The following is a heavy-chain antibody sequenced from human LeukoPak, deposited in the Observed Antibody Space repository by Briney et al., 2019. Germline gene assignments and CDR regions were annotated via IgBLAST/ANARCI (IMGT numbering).Heavy chain of an antibody. D-gene: IGHD2-2*01. CDR1: GFNFSDFY. J-gene: IGHJ4*02. V-gene: IGHV3-11*01. CDR2: ISLSGSTI. CDR3: AREASCSSTTCYFDY. Sequence: GGSLRLSCAASGFNFSDFYMSCSRHAPGRGLEWRSSISLSGSTITYAASVKGRVTVSRDNAKTSLFLQMNSLRADDTAVYYCAREASCSSTTCYFDYWGQGTLVTVSS.